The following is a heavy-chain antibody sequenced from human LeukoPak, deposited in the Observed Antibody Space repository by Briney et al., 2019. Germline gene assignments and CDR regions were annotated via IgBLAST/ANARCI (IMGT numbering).Heavy chain of an antibody. J-gene: IGHJ3*02. D-gene: IGHD4-17*01. CDR3: ARTIGDLAAFDI. V-gene: IGHV3-48*03. CDR1: GFTFSSYE. CDR2: IRTSGSTI. Sequence: RGSLRLSCAASGFTFSSYEMNWLRQAPGKGLEWVSYIRTSGSTIYYADSVKGRFTISRDNAKNSLYLQMNSLRAEDTAVYYCARTIGDLAAFDIWGQGTRVTVSS.